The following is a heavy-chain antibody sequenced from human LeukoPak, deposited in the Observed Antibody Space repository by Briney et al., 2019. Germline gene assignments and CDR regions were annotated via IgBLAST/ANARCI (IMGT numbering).Heavy chain of an antibody. V-gene: IGHV1-18*01. CDR3: ARDMNNWNYDYYYYMDV. CDR1: GYTFTSYG. Sequence: ASVKVSCKASGYTFTSYGITWVRQAPGQGLEWMGWISAYNGNTNYAQKLQGRVTMTTDTSTSTAYMELRSLRSDDTAVYYCARDMNNWNYDYYYYMDVWGKGTTVTVSS. D-gene: IGHD1-20*01. CDR2: ISAYNGNT. J-gene: IGHJ6*03.